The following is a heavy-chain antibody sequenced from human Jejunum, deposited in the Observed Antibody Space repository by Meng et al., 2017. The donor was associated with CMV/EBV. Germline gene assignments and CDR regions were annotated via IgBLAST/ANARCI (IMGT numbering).Heavy chain of an antibody. CDR2: IYYNGNT. Sequence: VSDESIRSPNNYWSWIRQHPVKGLEWIGYIYYNGNTFYNPSLQSRFTMSVDTSKNQFSLHLDSVTAADTAVYYCARDPYGGNSGIDYWGQGTLVTVSS. V-gene: IGHV4-31*02. CDR1: DESIRSPNNY. J-gene: IGHJ4*02. D-gene: IGHD4/OR15-4a*01. CDR3: ARDPYGGNSGIDY.